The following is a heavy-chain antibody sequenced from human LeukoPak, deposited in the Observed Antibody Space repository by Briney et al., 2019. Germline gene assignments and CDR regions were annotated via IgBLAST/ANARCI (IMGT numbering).Heavy chain of an antibody. CDR1: GFSFSVYE. J-gene: IGHJ4*02. D-gene: IGHD5-12*01. CDR2: ISSSGTTT. V-gene: IGHV3-48*03. CDR3: TTLTVATIFDY. Sequence: GGSLRLSCAASGFSFSVYEMHWVRQAPGKGLEWISDISSSGTTTYYADSVKGRFTISRDNAKKSLYLQMNSLRAEDTAVYYCTTLTVATIFDYWGQGTLVTVSS.